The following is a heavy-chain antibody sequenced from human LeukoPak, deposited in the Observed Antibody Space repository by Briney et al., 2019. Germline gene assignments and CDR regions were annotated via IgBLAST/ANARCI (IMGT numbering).Heavy chain of an antibody. D-gene: IGHD6-13*01. V-gene: IGHV3-23*01. Sequence: SGGSLRLSCAASGFTFSSYAMSWVRQAPGEGLEWVSAISGSGGSTYYADSVKGRFTISRDNSKNTLYLQMNSLRAEDTAVYYCAKDSTAAGTGPSDYWGQGTLVTVSS. J-gene: IGHJ4*02. CDR2: ISGSGGST. CDR1: GFTFSSYA. CDR3: AKDSTAAGTGPSDY.